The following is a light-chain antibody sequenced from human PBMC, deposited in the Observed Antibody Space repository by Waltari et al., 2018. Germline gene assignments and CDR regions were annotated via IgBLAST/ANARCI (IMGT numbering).Light chain of an antibody. V-gene: IGKV3-15*01. CDR2: EAS. Sequence: EVVMTQSPATLSVSQGERATLSCRASQSISINMVWYQQMPGQTPRLLIYEASMRTTDIPASFSVSGSGTEFTLTISSVQSEDAAVYYCQQFNDWPRTFGQGTKVEIK. CDR3: QQFNDWPRT. CDR1: QSISIN. J-gene: IGKJ1*01.